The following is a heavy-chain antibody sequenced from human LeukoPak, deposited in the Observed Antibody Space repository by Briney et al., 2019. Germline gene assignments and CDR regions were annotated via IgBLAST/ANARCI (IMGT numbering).Heavy chain of an antibody. D-gene: IGHD3-10*01. J-gene: IGHJ5*02. V-gene: IGHV1-2*02. CDR2: INPNSGGT. CDR1: GYTFTSYY. CDR3: ARTYYYGSGSYYRLGFDP. Sequence: ASVKVSCKASGYTFTSYYMHWVRQAPGQGLEWMGWINPNSGGTNYAQKFQGRVTMTRDTSISTAYMELSRLRSDDTAVYYCARTYYYGSGSYYRLGFDPWGQGTLVTVSS.